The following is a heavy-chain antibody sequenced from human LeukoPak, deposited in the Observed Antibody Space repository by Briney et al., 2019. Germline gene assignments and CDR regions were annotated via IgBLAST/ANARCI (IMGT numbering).Heavy chain of an antibody. Sequence: PSETLSLTCTVSGGSISSSSYYWSWIRQPPGKGLEWIGEINHSGSTNYNPSLKSRVTISVDTSKNQFSLKLSSVTAADTAVYYCARGWGSYYGVYYFDYWGQGTLVTVSS. CDR3: ARGWGSYYGVYYFDY. J-gene: IGHJ4*02. D-gene: IGHD1-26*01. V-gene: IGHV4-39*07. CDR2: INHSGST. CDR1: GGSISSSSYY.